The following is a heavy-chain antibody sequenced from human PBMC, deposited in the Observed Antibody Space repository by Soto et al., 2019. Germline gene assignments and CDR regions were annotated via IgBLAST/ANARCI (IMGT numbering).Heavy chain of an antibody. J-gene: IGHJ5*02. CDR3: AKDWGSSGWYNGFDP. Sequence: QVLLVESGGGVVQAGRSLRLSCAASGFTFSTSGMHWIRQAPGKGLEWVAMISHDGGATYYVDSVKGRFTISRDTDKNTLHLQMDSLRPEGTATYYCAKDWGSSGWYNGFDPRGQGTVVTVSS. D-gene: IGHD6-13*01. V-gene: IGHV3-30*18. CDR1: GFTFSTSG. CDR2: ISHDGGAT.